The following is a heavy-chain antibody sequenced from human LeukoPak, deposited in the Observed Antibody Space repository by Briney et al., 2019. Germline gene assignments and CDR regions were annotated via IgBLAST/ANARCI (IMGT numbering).Heavy chain of an antibody. D-gene: IGHD2-2*01. V-gene: IGHV1-3*01. Sequence: GASVKVSCKASGYTFTRYAMHGVRQAPGQRLEWMGWINAGNGNTKYSQKFQGRVTITRDTSASTAYMELSSLRSEDTAVYYCVRESVVVVPAATLYYYYYMDVWGKGTTVTVSS. CDR3: VRESVVVVPAATLYYYYYMDV. CDR2: INAGNGNT. J-gene: IGHJ6*03. CDR1: GYTFTRYA.